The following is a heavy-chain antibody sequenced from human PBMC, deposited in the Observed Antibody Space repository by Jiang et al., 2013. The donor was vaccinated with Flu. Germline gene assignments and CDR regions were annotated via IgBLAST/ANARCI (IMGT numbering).Heavy chain of an antibody. D-gene: IGHD3-3*01. CDR3: ARDRAVDFRNLYYYYGMDV. Sequence: SGAEVKKPGSSVKVSCKASGGTFSSYAISWVRQAPGQGLEWMGGIIPIFGTANYAQKFQGRVTITADESTSTAYMELSSLRSEDTAVYYCARDRAVDFRNLYYYYGMDVWGQGTTVTVSS. CDR1: GGTFSSYA. CDR2: IIPIFGTA. V-gene: IGHV1-69*01. J-gene: IGHJ6*02.